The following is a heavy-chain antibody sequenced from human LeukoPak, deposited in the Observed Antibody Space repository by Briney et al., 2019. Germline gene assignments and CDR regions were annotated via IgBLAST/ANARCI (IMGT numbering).Heavy chain of an antibody. Sequence: PGGSLRLSCAASGFPFSNYGMHWVRQAPGKGLEWVAVISSDGIDKYYADSVKGRFTISRDNSKNTVYLQMNSLRAEDTAVYYCATETDDYWGQGTLVTVSS. CDR3: ATETDDY. J-gene: IGHJ4*02. D-gene: IGHD2-21*02. CDR1: GFPFSNYG. V-gene: IGHV3-30*03. CDR2: ISSDGIDK.